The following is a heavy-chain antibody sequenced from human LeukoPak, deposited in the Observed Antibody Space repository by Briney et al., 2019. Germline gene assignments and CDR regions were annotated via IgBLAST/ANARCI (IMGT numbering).Heavy chain of an antibody. CDR2: IWYDGSNK. J-gene: IGHJ5*02. CDR1: GFTFSSYG. V-gene: IGHV3-33*08. CDR3: ARLYGSYPGWFDP. D-gene: IGHD2-15*01. Sequence: GGSMRLSCAASGFTFSSYGMHWVRQAPGKGLEWVAVIWYDGSNKYYADSVKGRFTISRDNSKNTLYLQMNSLRAEDTAVYYCARLYGSYPGWFDPWGKGTMVTVSS.